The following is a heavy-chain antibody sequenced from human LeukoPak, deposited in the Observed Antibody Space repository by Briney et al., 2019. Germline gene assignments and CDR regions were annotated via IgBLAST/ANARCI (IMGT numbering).Heavy chain of an antibody. D-gene: IGHD4-17*01. V-gene: IGHV1-8*03. CDR1: GYTFTSYD. CDR2: MNPNSGNT. J-gene: IGHJ6*03. Sequence: ASVKVSCKASGYTFTSYDINWVRQATGQGLEWMGWMNPNSGNTGYAQKFQGRVTITRNTSISTAYMELSSLRSEDTAVYYCARSLEEVTSDYYMDVWGKGTTVTVSS. CDR3: ARSLEEVTSDYYMDV.